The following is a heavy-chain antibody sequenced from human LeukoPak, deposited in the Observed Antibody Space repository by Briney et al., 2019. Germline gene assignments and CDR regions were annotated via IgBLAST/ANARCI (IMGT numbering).Heavy chain of an antibody. CDR1: GGTFSSYA. D-gene: IGHD2-21*02. V-gene: IGHV1-69*05. CDR3: ARAHLNKYCGGDCFDWFDP. Sequence: ASVKVSCKASGGTFSSYAISWVRQAPGQGLEWMGRIIPIFGTANYAQKFQGSVTITTDESTSTAYMELSSLRSEDTAVYYCARAHLNKYCGGDCFDWFDPWGQGTLVTVSS. CDR2: IIPIFGTA. J-gene: IGHJ5*02.